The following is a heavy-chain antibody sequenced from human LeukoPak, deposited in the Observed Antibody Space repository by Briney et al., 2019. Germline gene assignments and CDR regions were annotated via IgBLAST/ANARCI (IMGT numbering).Heavy chain of an antibody. Sequence: PGGSLRLSCAASGLTFSSYSMNWVRQAPGKGPERLSYISYSSGTYYADSVKGRFTISRDNGKNLLYLQMNRLRAEDTAMYYCATHRRSADGDPNLDVYWGQGTVVTVSS. CDR3: ATHRRSADGDPNLDVY. D-gene: IGHD6-13*01. CDR2: ISYSSGT. J-gene: IGHJ4*02. CDR1: GLTFSSYS. V-gene: IGHV3-48*04.